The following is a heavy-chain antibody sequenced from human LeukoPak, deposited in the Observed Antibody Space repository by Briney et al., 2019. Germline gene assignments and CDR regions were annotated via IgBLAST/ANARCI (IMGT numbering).Heavy chain of an antibody. J-gene: IGHJ5*02. Sequence: GASVKVSCKVSGYTLTELSMHWVRQAPGQGLEWMGWISAYNGNTNYAQQLQGRVTMTTDTSTSTAYMELRSLRSDDTAVYYCARVRGRFDPWGQGTLVTVSS. CDR1: GYTLTELS. D-gene: IGHD3-10*01. CDR3: ARVRGRFDP. V-gene: IGHV1-18*01. CDR2: ISAYNGNT.